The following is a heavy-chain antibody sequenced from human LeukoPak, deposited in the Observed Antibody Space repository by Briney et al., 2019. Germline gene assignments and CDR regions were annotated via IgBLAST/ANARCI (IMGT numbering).Heavy chain of an antibody. D-gene: IGHD6-6*01. V-gene: IGHV3-7*03. CDR3: ARSSYSSSSSV. CDR2: INSDGSEG. CDR1: GFTFSGFW. Sequence: PGGSLRLSCAVSGFTFSGFWMSWSRQAPGKGPEWVASINSDGSEGYYADVEKGRFTISRDNAKNSLYLQINSLRAEDTAVYYCARSSYSSSSSVWGQGTMVTVSS. J-gene: IGHJ3*01.